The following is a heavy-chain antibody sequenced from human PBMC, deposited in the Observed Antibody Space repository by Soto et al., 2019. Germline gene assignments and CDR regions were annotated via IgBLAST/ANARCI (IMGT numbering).Heavy chain of an antibody. Sequence: QVQLVESGGGVVQPGRSLRLSCAASGFTFSSYAMHWVRQAPGKGLEWVAVISYDGSNKYYADSVKGRFTISRDNSKNTLYLQMNSLRAEDTAVYYCARDQHYYDSSGYYDYWGQGTLVTVSS. CDR3: ARDQHYYDSSGYYDY. D-gene: IGHD3-22*01. CDR2: ISYDGSNK. CDR1: GFTFSSYA. J-gene: IGHJ4*02. V-gene: IGHV3-30-3*01.